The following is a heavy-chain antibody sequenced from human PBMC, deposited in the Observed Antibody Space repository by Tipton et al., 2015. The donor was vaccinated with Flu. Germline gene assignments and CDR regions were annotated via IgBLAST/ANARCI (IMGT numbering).Heavy chain of an antibody. CDR1: GGSISSYY. Sequence: LRLSCTVSGGSISSYYWSWIRQPPGKGLEWIGYIYYSGSTNYNPSLKSRVTISVDTSKNQFSLKLSSVTAADTAAYYCARDRESGSYSPGDAFAIWGQGTMVTVSS. J-gene: IGHJ3*02. CDR2: IYYSGST. D-gene: IGHD1-26*01. CDR3: ARDRESGSYSPGDAFAI. V-gene: IGHV4-59*01.